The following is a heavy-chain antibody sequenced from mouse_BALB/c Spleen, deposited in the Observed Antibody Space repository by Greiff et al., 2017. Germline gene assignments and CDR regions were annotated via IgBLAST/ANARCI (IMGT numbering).Heavy chain of an antibody. V-gene: IGHV1S81*02. J-gene: IGHJ1*01. D-gene: IGHD1-1*01. CDR2: INPSNGGT. CDR3: TRTDYYGSSWYFDV. Sequence: QVQLQQPGAELVKPGASVKLSCKASGYTFTSYYMYWVKQRPGQGLEWIGGINPSNGGTNFNEKFKSKATLTVDKSSSTAYMQLSSLTSEDSAVYYCTRTDYYGSSWYFDVWGAGTTVTVSS. CDR1: GYTFTSYY.